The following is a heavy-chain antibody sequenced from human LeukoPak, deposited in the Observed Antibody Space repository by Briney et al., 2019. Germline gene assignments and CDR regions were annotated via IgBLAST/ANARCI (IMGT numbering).Heavy chain of an antibody. CDR1: GFTFSSYA. D-gene: IGHD3-22*01. V-gene: IGHV3-23*01. CDR3: AKDTVNYYDSSGYNLSTDY. CDR2: ISGSGGST. J-gene: IGHJ4*02. Sequence: GGSLRLSCAASGFTFSSYAMSWVRQAPGKGLEWVSAISGSGGSTYYADSVKGRFTISRDNSKNTLYLQMNSLRAEDTAVYYCAKDTVNYYDSSGYNLSTDYWGQGTLVTVSS.